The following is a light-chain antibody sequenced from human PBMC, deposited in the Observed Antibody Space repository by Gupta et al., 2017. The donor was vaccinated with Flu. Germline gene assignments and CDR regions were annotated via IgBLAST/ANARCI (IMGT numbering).Light chain of an antibody. J-gene: IGLJ2*01. CDR2: EDN. Sequence: SYDLTQPPSLSVSPGQTARITCSGEKLSQKYASWYQQKPGQSPILVIFEDNRRPSGIPDRFSGSNSGDTATLTISESQPLDEADYFCQAWDRITAVFGGGTKLTVL. CDR1: KLSQKY. CDR3: QAWDRITAV. V-gene: IGLV3-1*01.